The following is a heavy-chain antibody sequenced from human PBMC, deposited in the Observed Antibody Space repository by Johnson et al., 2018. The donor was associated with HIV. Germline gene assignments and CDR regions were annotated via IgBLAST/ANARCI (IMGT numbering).Heavy chain of an antibody. D-gene: IGHD3/OR15-3a*01. CDR2: IGSAGDT. CDR1: GFTFSSYA. V-gene: IGHV3-13*01. CDR3: ARAGDYAVLTGSLMRGTFDV. J-gene: IGHJ3*01. Sequence: EVQLVESGGDLVQPGGSLRLSCTASGFTFSSYAMSWVRQAPGKGLEWLSAIGSAGDTYYSDSVKDRFTISRDTAKNSFYLRMNSLRAGDTGVYYCARAGDYAVLTGSLMRGTFDVWGKGTMVTVSS.